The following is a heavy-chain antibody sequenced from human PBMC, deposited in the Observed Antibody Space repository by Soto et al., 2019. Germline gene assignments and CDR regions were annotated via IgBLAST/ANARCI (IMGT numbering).Heavy chain of an antibody. D-gene: IGHD6-19*01. CDR2: ISAYNGNT. J-gene: IGHJ4*02. CDR1: GYTFTSYG. V-gene: IGHV1-18*01. Sequence: GASVKVSCKASGYTFTSYGIIWVRQAPGQGLEWMGWISAYNGNTNYAQKLQGRVTMTTDTSTSTAYMELRSLKSDDTAMYYCARVGDSSGWPYYFDYWGQGTLVTVSS. CDR3: ARVGDSSGWPYYFDY.